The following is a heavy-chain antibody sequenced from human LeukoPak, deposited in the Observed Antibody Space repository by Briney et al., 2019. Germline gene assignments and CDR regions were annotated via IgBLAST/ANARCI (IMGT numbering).Heavy chain of an antibody. D-gene: IGHD3-22*01. CDR1: GLASSTHA. J-gene: IGHJ3*02. CDR3: AIYYPYYYETSGYSDAFDI. CDR2: ISGSGGST. V-gene: IGHV3-23*01. Sequence: GGSLRLSCAASGLASSTHAMSRVRQAPGKGLEWVSAISGSGGSTYYGDSVKGRFTISRDNSKNTLYQQMNSLRAEAATADDTAIYYPYYYETSGYSDAFDIWGQGTMVTVSS.